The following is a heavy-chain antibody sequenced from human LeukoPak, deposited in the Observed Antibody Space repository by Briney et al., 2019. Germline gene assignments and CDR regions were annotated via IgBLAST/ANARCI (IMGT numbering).Heavy chain of an antibody. CDR1: GFTFSSYG. CDR2: ISSSSSYT. CDR3: ARVTGGIAAAIFDY. D-gene: IGHD6-13*01. V-gene: IGHV3-21*05. J-gene: IGHJ4*02. Sequence: PGGSLRLSCAASGFTFSSYGMSWVRQAPGKGLEWVSYISSSSSYTNYADSVKGRFTISRDNAKNSLYLQMNSLRAEDTAVYYCARVTGGIAAAIFDYWGQGTLVTVSS.